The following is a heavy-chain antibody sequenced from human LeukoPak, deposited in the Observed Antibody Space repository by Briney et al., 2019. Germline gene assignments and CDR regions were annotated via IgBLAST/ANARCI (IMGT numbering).Heavy chain of an antibody. CDR1: GFTFSDYY. J-gene: IGHJ3*02. V-gene: IGHV3-11*04. CDR2: ISGPGTTI. D-gene: IGHD5-18*01. CDR3: ARGKYTAAFDI. Sequence: GGSLRLSCAASGFTFSDYYMTWFRPAPGKGLEGVSYISGPGTTISYADSVQGRFTISRDNANNSLYLQVNTLRVEDSAVYYCARGKYTAAFDIWGQGTMVTVSS.